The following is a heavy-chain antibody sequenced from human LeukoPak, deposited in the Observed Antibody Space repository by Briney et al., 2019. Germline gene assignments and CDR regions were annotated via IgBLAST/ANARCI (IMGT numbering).Heavy chain of an antibody. V-gene: IGHV4-4*07. CDR3: ARGGGYNYAFPFDY. CDR1: GDSITSFY. CDR2: IFNSGRT. J-gene: IGHJ4*02. D-gene: IGHD5-18*01. Sequence: SETLSLTCTVSGDSITSFYWGWIRQPAGKGLEWIGRIFNSGRTNYNPSLKSRVTMSLDTSKNQFSLKLTSVTAADTAVYYCARGGGYNYAFPFDYWGQGTLVTVSS.